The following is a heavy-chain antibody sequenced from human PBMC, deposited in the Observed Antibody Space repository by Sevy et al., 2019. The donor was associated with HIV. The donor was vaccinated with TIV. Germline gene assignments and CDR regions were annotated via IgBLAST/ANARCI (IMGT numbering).Heavy chain of an antibody. J-gene: IGHJ6*02. CDR3: AREFSDPRYYYGMDV. V-gene: IGHV3-30-3*01. CDR1: GFTFSSYA. D-gene: IGHD3-10*01. CDR2: ISYDGSNK. Sequence: GGSLRLSCVASGFTFSSYAMHWVRQAPGKGLEWVAVISYDGSNKYYADSVKGRFTISRDNSKNTLYLQMNSLRAEDTAVYYCAREFSDPRYYYGMDVWGQGTTVTVSS.